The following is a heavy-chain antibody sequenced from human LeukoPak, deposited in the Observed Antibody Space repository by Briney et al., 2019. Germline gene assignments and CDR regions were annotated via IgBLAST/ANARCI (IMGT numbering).Heavy chain of an antibody. Sequence: PSGTLSLTCAVSGGSISSSNWWSWVRQPPGKGLEWIGEIYHSGSTNYNPSLKSRVTISVDKSKNQFSLKLSSVTAEDTAVYYCARDRGYGDHPSWFDPWGQGTQVTVSS. CDR3: ARDRGYGDHPSWFDP. D-gene: IGHD5-12*01. J-gene: IGHJ5*02. CDR2: IYHSGST. V-gene: IGHV4-4*02. CDR1: GGSISSSNW.